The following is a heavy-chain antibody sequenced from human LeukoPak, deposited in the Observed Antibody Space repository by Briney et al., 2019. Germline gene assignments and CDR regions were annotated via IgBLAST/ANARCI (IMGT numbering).Heavy chain of an antibody. CDR2: INHSGST. D-gene: IGHD5-18*01. Sequence: SETLSLTCTVSGGSISSSSYYWSWIRQPPGTGLEWIGEINHSGSTNYNPSLKSRVTISVDTSKNQFSLKLSSVTAADTAVYYCARGRGWIQLWLKPENDAFDIWGQGTMVTVSS. J-gene: IGHJ3*02. CDR1: GGSISSSSYY. V-gene: IGHV4-39*07. CDR3: ARGRGWIQLWLKPENDAFDI.